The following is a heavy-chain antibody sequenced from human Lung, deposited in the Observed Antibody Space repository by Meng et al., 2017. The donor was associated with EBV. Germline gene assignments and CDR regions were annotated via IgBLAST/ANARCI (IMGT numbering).Heavy chain of an antibody. D-gene: IGHD2-8*01. CDR3: AHSGMVYAPFDY. V-gene: IGHV2-5*02. Sequence: QIPFKESRPTLVKPTVTLPLTCSLSGFSLTTPGVVVGWIRQPPGKAREWLALIYWDDDKRYSPSLKSRLTITKDTSKNQVVLTMTNMDPVDTATYYCAHSGMVYAPFDYWGQGTLVTVSS. CDR2: IYWDDDK. J-gene: IGHJ4*02. CDR1: GFSLTTPGVV.